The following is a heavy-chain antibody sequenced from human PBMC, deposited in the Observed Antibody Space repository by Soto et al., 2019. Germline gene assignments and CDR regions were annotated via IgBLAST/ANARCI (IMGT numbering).Heavy chain of an antibody. V-gene: IGHV4-31*03. J-gene: IGHJ6*02. CDR2: IYYSGST. Sequence: QVQLQVSGPVLVKPSQTLSLTCTVSGGSITIGGHYWSWIRQHPGKGLEWIGFIYYSGSTHYNPSLKSRITISLDTSKNQFSLKVNTVTAADTAVYYCARDSRAYGDCSVGMDVWGQGNTVTVS. CDR1: GGSITIGGHY. D-gene: IGHD4-17*01. CDR3: ARDSRAYGDCSVGMDV.